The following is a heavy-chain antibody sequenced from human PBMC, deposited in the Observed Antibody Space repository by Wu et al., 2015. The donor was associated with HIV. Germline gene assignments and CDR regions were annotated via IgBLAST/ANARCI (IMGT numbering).Heavy chain of an antibody. CDR1: GYTFINSY. CDR2: INPSGGST. CDR3: TRGPDFDY. J-gene: IGHJ4*02. V-gene: IGHV1-46*01. Sequence: QVQLVQSGAEVKKPGASVKLSCKASGYTFINSYIHWVRQAPGQGLEWMGIINPSGGSTDYIQEFQGRVTMTRDTSTSTVYMKLSGLTSEDTAVYFCTRGPDFDYWGQGTLVTVSS.